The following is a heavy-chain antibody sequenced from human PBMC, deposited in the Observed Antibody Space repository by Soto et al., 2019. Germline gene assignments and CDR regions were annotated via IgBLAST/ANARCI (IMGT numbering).Heavy chain of an antibody. J-gene: IGHJ6*02. Sequence: ASVKVSCKASGYTFSSYGTSWVRQAPGQGLEWMGWISAYNGNTNYAQKLQGRVTMTTDTSTSTAYMELRRLISYDTEEYYCTRDCRDVLREFDGPACGKDVWGQRTTVTVSS. V-gene: IGHV1-18*04. D-gene: IGHD3-9*01. CDR3: TRDCRDVLREFDGPACGKDV. CDR1: GYTFSSYG. CDR2: ISAYNGNT.